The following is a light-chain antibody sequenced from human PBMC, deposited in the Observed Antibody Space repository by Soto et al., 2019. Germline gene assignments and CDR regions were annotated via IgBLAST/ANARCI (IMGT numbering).Light chain of an antibody. J-gene: IGKJ1*01. Sequence: EIELTQSPGILSLSPGERATLSCRASQSIGSRYLAWYQQRPGQAPRLLIFGASTRATGIPDRFSGSGSGTDFTLTISRLEPEDFAVYYCQQYGSSPTFGQGTKVEIK. CDR2: GAS. CDR1: QSIGSRY. CDR3: QQYGSSPT. V-gene: IGKV3-20*01.